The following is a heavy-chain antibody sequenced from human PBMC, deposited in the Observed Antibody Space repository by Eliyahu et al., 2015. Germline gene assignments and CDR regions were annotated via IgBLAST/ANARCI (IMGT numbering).Heavy chain of an antibody. D-gene: IGHD2-2*01. Sequence: EVQLVESGGGLVKPGGSLRLSCAASGFTFSNAWMSWVRQAPGKGLEWVGRIKSKTDGGTTDYAAPVKGRFTISRDDSKNTLYLQMNSLKTEDTAVYYCTTIDQRDWYFDLWGRGTLVTVSS. CDR2: IKSKTDGGTT. V-gene: IGHV3-15*01. CDR3: TTIDQRDWYFDL. CDR1: GFTFSNAW. J-gene: IGHJ2*01.